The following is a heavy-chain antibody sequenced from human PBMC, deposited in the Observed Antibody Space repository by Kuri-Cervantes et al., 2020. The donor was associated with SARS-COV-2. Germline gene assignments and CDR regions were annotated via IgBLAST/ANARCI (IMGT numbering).Heavy chain of an antibody. V-gene: IGHV4-39*01. J-gene: IGHJ4*02. CDR2: VYHSGST. CDR1: GGSISSSSYY. CDR3: ARHGDISGFLEWLGPPIYFDY. D-gene: IGHD3-3*01. Sequence: ESLKISCTVSGGSISSSSYYWGWIRQPPGKGLEWIGSVYHSGSTYYNPSLKSRVTISVDTSKNQFSLKLSSVTAADTAVYYCARHGDISGFLEWLGPPIYFDYWGQGTLVTVSS.